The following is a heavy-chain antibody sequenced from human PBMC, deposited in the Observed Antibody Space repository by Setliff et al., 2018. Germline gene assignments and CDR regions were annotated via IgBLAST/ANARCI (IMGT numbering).Heavy chain of an antibody. CDR1: GGSFSGYY. J-gene: IGHJ3*02. CDR2: INHSGST. D-gene: IGHD3-3*01. Sequence: SETLSLPCAVYGGSFSGYYWSWIRQPPGKGLEWIGEINHSGSTNYNPSLKSRVTISVDTSKNQFSLKLSSVTAADTAVYYCARSGYYDFWSGFLNDAFDIWGQGTMVTVSS. CDR3: ARSGYYDFWSGFLNDAFDI. V-gene: IGHV4-34*01.